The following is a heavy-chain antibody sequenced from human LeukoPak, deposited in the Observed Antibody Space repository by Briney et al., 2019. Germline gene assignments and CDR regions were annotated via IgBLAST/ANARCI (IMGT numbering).Heavy chain of an antibody. CDR2: INPNSGGT. J-gene: IGHJ5*02. CDR1: GYTFTGYY. Sequence: ASVKVSCKASGYTFTGYYMHWVRQAPGQGLEWMGWINPNSGGTNYAQKFQGRVTMTRDTSISTAYMELSRLRSDDTAVYYCARDNKRNYRVDNWFDPWGQGTLVTVSS. CDR3: ARDNKRNYRVDNWFDP. D-gene: IGHD1-7*01. V-gene: IGHV1-2*02.